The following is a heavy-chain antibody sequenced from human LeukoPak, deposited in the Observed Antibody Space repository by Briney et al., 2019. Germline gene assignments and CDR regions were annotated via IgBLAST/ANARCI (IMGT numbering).Heavy chain of an antibody. D-gene: IGHD3-22*01. CDR2: ISSSSSTI. J-gene: IGHJ1*01. V-gene: IGHV3-48*01. CDR3: AKDRSYYDNTDLWGAEYFQH. CDR1: GFTFSSYG. Sequence: GGSLRLSCAASGFTFSSYGMTWVRQAPGKGLEWVSYISSSSSTIYYADSVKGRFTISRDNAKNSLYLQLNSLRAEDTAVYYCAKDRSYYDNTDLWGAEYFQHWGQGTLVTVSS.